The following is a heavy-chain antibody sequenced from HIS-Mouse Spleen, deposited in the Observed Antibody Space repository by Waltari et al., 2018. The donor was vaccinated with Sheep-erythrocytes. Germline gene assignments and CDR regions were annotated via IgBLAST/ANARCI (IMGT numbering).Heavy chain of an antibody. Sequence: EVQLVESGGGLIQPGGSLRLSCAASGFTVSSNYMSWVRQAPGKGLEWVSVIDSGGSTYYADSVKGRFTISRDNSKNTLYLQMNSLRAEDTAVYYCARGHPDYGDYDAFDIWGQGTMVTVSS. J-gene: IGHJ3*02. CDR3: ARGHPDYGDYDAFDI. CDR1: GFTVSSNY. V-gene: IGHV3-53*01. D-gene: IGHD4-17*01. CDR2: IDSGGST.